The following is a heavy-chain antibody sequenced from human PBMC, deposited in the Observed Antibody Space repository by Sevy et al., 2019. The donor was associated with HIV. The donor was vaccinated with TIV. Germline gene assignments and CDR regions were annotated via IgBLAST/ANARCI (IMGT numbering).Heavy chain of an antibody. CDR1: GGSISSSSYY. V-gene: IGHV4-39*01. J-gene: IGHJ5*02. CDR2: IYYSGST. D-gene: IGHD2-2*01. CDR3: ARLGVVPAANWFDP. Sequence: SETLSLTCTVSGGSISSSSYYWGWIRQPPGKGLEWIGSIYYSGSTYYNPSLKSRVTISVDTSKNQCSLKLSSVTAADTAVYYWARLGVVPAANWFDPWGQGTLVTVSS.